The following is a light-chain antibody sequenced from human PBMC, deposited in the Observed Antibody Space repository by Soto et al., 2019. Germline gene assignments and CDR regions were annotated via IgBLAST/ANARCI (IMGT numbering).Light chain of an antibody. V-gene: IGLV1-44*01. CDR2: RNN. Sequence: QSVLAQPPSVSGTPGQRVTIFCSGSSSNIGSNTVHWYQQLPGTAPKLLMYRNNQRPSGVPDRFSGSKSGTSASLAIRGLQSEDEVDYSWETWDGGRDVYVFGTGAKFTVL. J-gene: IGLJ1*01. CDR1: SSNIGSNT. CDR3: ETWDGGRDVYV.